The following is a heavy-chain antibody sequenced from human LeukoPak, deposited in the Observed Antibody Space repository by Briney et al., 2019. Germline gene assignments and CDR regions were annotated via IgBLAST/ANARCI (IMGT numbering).Heavy chain of an antibody. V-gene: IGHV3-23*01. CDR2: ISSSGGIT. Sequence: GSLRLSCAASGFTFSNYGMTWIRQAPGKGLEWVSAISSSGGITYYADSVKGRFTISRDNSKNTLYLQMNSLRAEDTAVYYCARTTYYYDSSGYAYWGQGTLVTVSS. J-gene: IGHJ4*02. D-gene: IGHD3-22*01. CDR3: ARTTYYYDSSGYAY. CDR1: GFTFSNYG.